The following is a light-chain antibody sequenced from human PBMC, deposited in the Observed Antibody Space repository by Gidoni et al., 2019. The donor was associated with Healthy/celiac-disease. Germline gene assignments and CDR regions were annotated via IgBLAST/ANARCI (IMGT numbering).Light chain of an antibody. V-gene: IGKV3-11*01. CDR3: QQRSNWPPVT. Sequence: EIVLTQSPATLSLSPGERATLSCRASQSVSSYLAWYQQKPGQAPRLLIYDASNRATGIPARFSGSGSGTDFTLTISSLEPEDFAVYYWQQRSNWPPVTFXXXTRLEIK. J-gene: IGKJ5*01. CDR2: DAS. CDR1: QSVSSY.